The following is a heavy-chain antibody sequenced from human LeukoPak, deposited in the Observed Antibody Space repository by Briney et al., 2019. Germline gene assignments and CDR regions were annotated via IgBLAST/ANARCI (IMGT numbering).Heavy chain of an antibody. J-gene: IGHJ3*02. V-gene: IGHV3-23*01. D-gene: IGHD6-19*01. CDR1: GFTFSSYA. CDR3: AKDTGVAGGFLDI. Sequence: GSLRLSCAASGFTFSSYAMSWVRQAPGKGLEWVSAISGSGGSTYYADSVKGRFTISKDKSKNTLYLQMNSLRAEDTAVYYCAKDTGVAGGFLDIWGQGTMVTVSS. CDR2: ISGSGGST.